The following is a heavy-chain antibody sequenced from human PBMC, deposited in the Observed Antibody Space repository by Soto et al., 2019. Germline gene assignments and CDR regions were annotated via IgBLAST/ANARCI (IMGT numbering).Heavy chain of an antibody. D-gene: IGHD6-13*01. Sequence: GASVKVSCKASGGTFSSYAISWVRQAPGQGLEWMGGIIPIFGTANYAQKFQGRVTITADESTSTAYMELSSLRSEDTAVYYCARGVSSWYPYYYYYGMDVWGQGTTVTVSS. CDR2: IIPIFGTA. CDR3: ARGVSSWYPYYYYYGMDV. J-gene: IGHJ6*02. CDR1: GGTFSSYA. V-gene: IGHV1-69*13.